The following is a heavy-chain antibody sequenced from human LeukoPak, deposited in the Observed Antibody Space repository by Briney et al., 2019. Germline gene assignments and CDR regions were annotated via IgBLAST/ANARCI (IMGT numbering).Heavy chain of an antibody. D-gene: IGHD3-3*01. V-gene: IGHV3-9*03. CDR1: GFTFDDYA. CDR2: ISWNSGSI. CDR3: AKSIAVTIFGVVTPDAFDI. Sequence: PGRSLRLSCAASGFTFDDYAMHWVRHAPGKGLEWVSGISWNSGSIGYADSVKGRFTISRDNAKNSLYLQMNSLRAEDMALYYCAKSIAVTIFGVVTPDAFDIWGQGTMVTVSS. J-gene: IGHJ3*02.